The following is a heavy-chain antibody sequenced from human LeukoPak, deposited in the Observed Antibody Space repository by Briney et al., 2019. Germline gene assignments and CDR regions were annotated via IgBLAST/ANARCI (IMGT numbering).Heavy chain of an antibody. CDR1: GFTFSSYW. V-gene: IGHV3-7*01. J-gene: IGHJ3*02. CDR2: IKQDGSEK. Sequence: GGSLRLSCAASGFTFSSYWMSWVRQAPGKGLEWVANIKQDGSEKYYVDPVKGRFTISRDNAKNSLYLQMNSLRAEDTAVYYCARDHIAVAGQHDAFDIWGQGTMVTVSS. CDR3: ARDHIAVAGQHDAFDI. D-gene: IGHD6-19*01.